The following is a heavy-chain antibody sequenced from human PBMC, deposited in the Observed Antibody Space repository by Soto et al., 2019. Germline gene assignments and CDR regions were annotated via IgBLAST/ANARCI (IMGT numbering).Heavy chain of an antibody. CDR2: ISAYNGNT. CDR1: GYTFTSYG. Sequence: GASAKVSCTASGYTFTSYGISWVRQAPGQGLEWMGWISAYNGNTNYAQKLPGRVTMTTDTSTSTAYMELRSLRSDDTAVYYWARDIGSGGYVGWFDPWGQGALVTVSS. J-gene: IGHJ5*02. V-gene: IGHV1-18*04. D-gene: IGHD6-19*01. CDR3: ARDIGSGGYVGWFDP.